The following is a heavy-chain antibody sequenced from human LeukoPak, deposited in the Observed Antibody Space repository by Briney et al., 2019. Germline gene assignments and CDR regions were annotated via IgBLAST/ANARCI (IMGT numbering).Heavy chain of an antibody. V-gene: IGHV4-34*01. D-gene: IGHD1-7*01. CDR3: ARDTPRYNWNWAHFDY. CDR2: INHSGST. CDR1: GGSFSGYY. Sequence: SETLSLTCAVYGGSFSGYYWSWIRQPPGKGLEWIGEINHSGSTNYNPSLKSRVTISVDTSKNQFSLKLSSVTAADTAVYYCARDTPRYNWNWAHFDYWGQGTLVTVSS. J-gene: IGHJ4*02.